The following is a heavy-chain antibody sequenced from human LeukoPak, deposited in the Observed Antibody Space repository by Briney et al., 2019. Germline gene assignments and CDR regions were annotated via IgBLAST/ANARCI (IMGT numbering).Heavy chain of an antibody. J-gene: IGHJ4*02. CDR2: IYYSGST. CDR1: GGSISSGGYY. D-gene: IGHD5-24*01. V-gene: IGHV4-31*03. CDR3: ARRRDGYNQGYFDY. Sequence: SETLSLTCTVSGGSISSGGYYWSWIRQHPGKGLEWIGYIYYSGSTYYNPSLKSRVTISLDKSKNQFSLKLSSVTAADTAVYYCARRRDGYNQGYFDYWGQGTLVTVSS.